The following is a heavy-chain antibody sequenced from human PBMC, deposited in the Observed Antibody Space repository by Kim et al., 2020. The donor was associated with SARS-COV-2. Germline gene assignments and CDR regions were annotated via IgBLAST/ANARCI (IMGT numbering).Heavy chain of an antibody. CDR3: ARDGGFLYTSAWSDY. V-gene: IGHV3-7*03. Sequence: GGSLRLSCAASGFSFRIYWMSWVRQAPGKGLEWVASIKPDGSEKYYVDSGKGRFTVSRDNAKKSLDLHMNSLRVDDKAVYYCARDGGFLYTSAWSDYWGRGTLVAVSS. J-gene: IGHJ4*02. CDR1: GFSFRIYW. D-gene: IGHD6-13*01. CDR2: IKPDGSEK.